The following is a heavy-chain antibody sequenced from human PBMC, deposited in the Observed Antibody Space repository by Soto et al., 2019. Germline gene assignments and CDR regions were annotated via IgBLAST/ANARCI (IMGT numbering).Heavy chain of an antibody. CDR3: ARDGGFGELLLTYYYYGMDV. CDR1: GYTFTGYY. D-gene: IGHD3-10*01. J-gene: IGHJ6*02. V-gene: IGHV1-2*04. CDR2: INPNSGGT. Sequence: ASVKVSCKASGYTFTGYYMHWVRQAPGQGLEWMGWINPNSGGTNYAQKFQGWVTMTRETSISTAYMELSRLRSNDTAVYYCARDGGFGELLLTYYYYGMDVWGQGTTVTVSS.